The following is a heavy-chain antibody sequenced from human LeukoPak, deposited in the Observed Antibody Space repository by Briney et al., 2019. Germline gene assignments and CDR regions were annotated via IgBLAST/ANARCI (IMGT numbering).Heavy chain of an antibody. CDR1: GFTFSSYG. J-gene: IGHJ4*02. Sequence: GGSLRLSCAASGFTFSSYGMHWVRQAPGKGLEWAAFIRYDGSNKYYADSVKGRFTISRDNSKNTLYLQMNSLRAEDTAVYYCAKGDSSGYLVFDYWGQGTLVTVSS. D-gene: IGHD3-22*01. V-gene: IGHV3-30*02. CDR3: AKGDSSGYLVFDY. CDR2: IRYDGSNK.